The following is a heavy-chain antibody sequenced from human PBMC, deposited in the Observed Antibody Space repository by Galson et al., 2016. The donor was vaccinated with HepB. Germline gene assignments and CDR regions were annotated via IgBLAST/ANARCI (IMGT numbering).Heavy chain of an antibody. Sequence: SLRLSCAASGFTVSSTYMTWVRQAPGKGLEWVSSISGSGGSTYYADSVKGRFTISRDNSKNTLYLQMNSLTAEDTAVYYCARFGGSLGMDVWGQGTTVTVSS. D-gene: IGHD2-15*01. CDR1: GFTVSSTY. V-gene: IGHV3-53*01. CDR2: ISGSGGST. CDR3: ARFGGSLGMDV. J-gene: IGHJ6*02.